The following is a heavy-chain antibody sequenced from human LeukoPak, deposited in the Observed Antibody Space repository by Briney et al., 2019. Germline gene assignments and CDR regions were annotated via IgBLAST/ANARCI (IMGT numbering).Heavy chain of an antibody. J-gene: IGHJ4*02. Sequence: KPEGSLRLSCAASGFTFSDYYMSWIRQAPGKGLEWVSYISSSSSYTNYADSVKGRFTISRDNAKNSLYLQMNSLRAEDTAVYYCARLRWYADSSGYYFDYWGQGTLVTVSS. CDR1: GFTFSDYY. CDR2: ISSSSSYT. D-gene: IGHD3-22*01. V-gene: IGHV3-11*03. CDR3: ARLRWYADSSGYYFDY.